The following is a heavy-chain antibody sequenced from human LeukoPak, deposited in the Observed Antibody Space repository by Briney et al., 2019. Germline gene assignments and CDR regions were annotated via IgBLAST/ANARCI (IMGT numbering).Heavy chain of an antibody. D-gene: IGHD4-17*01. CDR1: GDSINSLDL. CDR3: ARGAAATTVTTFADY. Sequence: SETLSLTCTVSGDSINSLDLWSWVRQPPGKGLEWIGEMYLSGTTHSNPSVKSRITISIDKSKNQFFLNLSSVTAADTAVYYCARGAAATTVTTFADYWGQGTLVTVSS. J-gene: IGHJ4*02. CDR2: MYLSGTT. V-gene: IGHV4-4*02.